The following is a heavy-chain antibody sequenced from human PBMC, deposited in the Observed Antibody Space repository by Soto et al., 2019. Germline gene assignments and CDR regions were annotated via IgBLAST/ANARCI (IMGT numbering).Heavy chain of an antibody. CDR1: GYTFTSYG. Sequence: ASVKVSCKASGYTFTSYGISWVRQAPGQGLEWMGWISAYNGNTSYAQKLQGRVTMTTDTSTSTAYMELRSLRSDDTAVYYCARCYDFWSGYYLVYYYYYMDVWGKGTTVTVSS. CDR2: ISAYNGNT. CDR3: ARCYDFWSGYYLVYYYYYMDV. D-gene: IGHD3-3*01. J-gene: IGHJ6*03. V-gene: IGHV1-18*01.